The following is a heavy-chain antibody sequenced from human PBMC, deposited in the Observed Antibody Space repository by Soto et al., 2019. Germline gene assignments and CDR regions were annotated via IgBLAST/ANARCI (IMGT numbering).Heavy chain of an antibody. V-gene: IGHV1-3*01. Sequence: ASVKVSCKASGGTFSSYAISWVRQAPGQRLEWMGWINAGNGNTKYSQKFQGRVTITRDTSASTAYMELSSLRSEDTAVYYCASLRGYSYGYFGFDYWGQGTLVTVSS. CDR1: GGTFSSYA. CDR3: ASLRGYSYGYFGFDY. J-gene: IGHJ4*02. CDR2: INAGNGNT. D-gene: IGHD5-18*01.